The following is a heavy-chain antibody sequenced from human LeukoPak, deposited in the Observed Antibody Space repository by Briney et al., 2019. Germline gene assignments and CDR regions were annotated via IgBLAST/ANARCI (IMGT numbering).Heavy chain of an antibody. V-gene: IGHV3-21*01. D-gene: IGHD2-21*02. CDR3: ATRSCGGDCYPGINAFDI. J-gene: IGHJ3*02. Sequence: GGSLRLSCAASGFTFSSYSMNWVRQPPGKGLEWFSSISSSSSYIYYADSVKGRFTISRDNAKNSLYLQMNSLRAEDTAVYYCATRSCGGDCYPGINAFDIWGQGTMVTVSS. CDR2: ISSSSSYI. CDR1: GFTFSSYS.